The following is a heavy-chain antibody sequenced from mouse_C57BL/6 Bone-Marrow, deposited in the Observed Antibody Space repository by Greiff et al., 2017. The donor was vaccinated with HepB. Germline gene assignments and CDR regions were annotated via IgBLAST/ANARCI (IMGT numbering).Heavy chain of an antibody. D-gene: IGHD6-1*01. CDR2: IRNKANGYTT. CDR1: GFTFTDYY. J-gene: IGHJ1*03. CDR3: ARYIAFFEV. V-gene: IGHV7-3*01. Sequence: EVQLVESGGGLVQPGGSLSLSCAASGFTFTDYYMSWVRQPPGKALEWLGVIRNKANGYTTEYSAYVKGRFTISRDNSHSILYLQMHSLRDEDSATYICARYIAFFEVWGTGTTVTVSS.